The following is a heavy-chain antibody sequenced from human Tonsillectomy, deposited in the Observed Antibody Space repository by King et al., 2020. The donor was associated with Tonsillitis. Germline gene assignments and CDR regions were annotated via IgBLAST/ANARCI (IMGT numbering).Heavy chain of an antibody. Sequence: QLVQSGAEVKKPGSSVKVSCKASGGTFSDYAISWVRQAPGQGLEWMGGIIPIFGRTTYAQKFQGRVTITADESTRTAYMELSRLTSEDTAVYYCARGRRDGTNGVCSYSYYYFMDVWGTGTTVTVSS. J-gene: IGHJ6*03. CDR3: ARGRRDGTNGVCSYSYYYFMDV. CDR1: GGTFSDYA. CDR2: IIPIFGRT. V-gene: IGHV1-69*01. D-gene: IGHD2-8*01.